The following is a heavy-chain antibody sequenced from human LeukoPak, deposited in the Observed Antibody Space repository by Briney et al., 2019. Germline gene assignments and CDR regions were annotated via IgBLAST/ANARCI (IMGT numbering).Heavy chain of an antibody. V-gene: IGHV3-11*06. CDR3: VRDSRPPDSIHFWSVNLFDP. CDR1: GFTFSDYY. Sequence: PGGSLRLSCAASGFTFSDYYMSWIRQAPGKGLEWVSYISSSSIYTNYADSVKGRFTISRDNAKNSLYLQMNSLRPEDTAVYYCVRDSRPPDSIHFWSVNLFDPWGQGTLVTVSS. J-gene: IGHJ5*02. D-gene: IGHD3-3*02. CDR2: ISSSSIYT.